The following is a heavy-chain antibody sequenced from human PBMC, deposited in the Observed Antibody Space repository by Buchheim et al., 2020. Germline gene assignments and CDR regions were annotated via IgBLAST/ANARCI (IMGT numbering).Heavy chain of an antibody. V-gene: IGHV1-46*01. CDR1: GYTFTSYY. CDR2: INPSGGST. D-gene: IGHD3-22*01. Sequence: VQLVQSGAEVKKPGASVKVSCKASGYTFTSYYMHWVRQAPGQGLEWMGIINPSGGSTSYAQKLQGRVTMTRDTSTRPVYMELSSLRSEDTAVYYCARDLHYYDSSSYYFRYLFDYWGQGTL. J-gene: IGHJ4*02. CDR3: ARDLHYYDSSSYYFRYLFDY.